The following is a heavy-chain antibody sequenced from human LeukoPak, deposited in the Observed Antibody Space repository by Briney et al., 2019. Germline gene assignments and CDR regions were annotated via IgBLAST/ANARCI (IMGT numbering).Heavy chain of an antibody. CDR3: ARRYDYVWGAHGWFDP. CDR1: GGSFSGYY. D-gene: IGHD3-16*01. J-gene: IGHJ5*02. Sequence: SETLSLTCAVYGGSFSGYYWSWIRQPPGKGLEWIGEINHSGSTNYNPSLKSRVTISVDTSKNQFSLRLSSVTAADTAVYYCARRYDYVWGAHGWFDPWGQGTLVPVSS. V-gene: IGHV4-34*01. CDR2: INHSGST.